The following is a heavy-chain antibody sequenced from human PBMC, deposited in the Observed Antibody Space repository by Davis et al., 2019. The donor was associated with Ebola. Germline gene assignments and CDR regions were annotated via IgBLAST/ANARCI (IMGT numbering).Heavy chain of an antibody. V-gene: IGHV1-8*01. Sequence: ASVKVSCKASGYAFTSYDINWVRQATGQGLEWMGWMNPNSGNTGYAQKFQGRVTMTRNTSISTAYMELSSLRSEDTAVYYCAREGGSYYGNWFDPWGQGTLVTVSS. J-gene: IGHJ5*02. CDR3: AREGGSYYGNWFDP. CDR1: GYAFTSYD. CDR2: MNPNSGNT. D-gene: IGHD1-26*01.